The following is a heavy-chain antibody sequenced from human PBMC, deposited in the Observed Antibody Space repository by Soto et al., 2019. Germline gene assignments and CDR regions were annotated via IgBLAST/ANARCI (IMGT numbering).Heavy chain of an antibody. V-gene: IGHV1-3*04. CDR1: GYTFTSYA. D-gene: IGHD5-12*01. Sequence: ASVKVSCKASGYTFTSYAMHWVRQAPGQRLEWMGWINTGNGNTKYSQEFQGTVTITRDTSASTAYMEVSSLRSEDTAVYYCARDSAYSEYWGQGTLVTVSS. CDR2: INTGNGNT. J-gene: IGHJ4*02. CDR3: ARDSAYSEY.